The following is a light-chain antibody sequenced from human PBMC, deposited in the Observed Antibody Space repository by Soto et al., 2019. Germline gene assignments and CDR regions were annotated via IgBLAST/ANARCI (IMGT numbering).Light chain of an antibody. CDR3: STYACTTTSV. CDR2: AVS. J-gene: IGLJ1*01. V-gene: IGLV2-23*02. Sequence: QSALPQPSSVSGSPGQSITIWCTRTGSDVGGYNLVSWYQQHPGKAPKLIIYAVSGRPSGVSNRFSGSKSGNTAPLTISGLQADDEADYYCSTYACTTTSVLGTGTK. CDR1: GSDVGGYNL.